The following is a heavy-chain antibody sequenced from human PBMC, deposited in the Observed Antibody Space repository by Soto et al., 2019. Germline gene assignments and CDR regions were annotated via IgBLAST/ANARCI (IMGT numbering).Heavy chain of an antibody. J-gene: IGHJ6*02. CDR3: ARFYYDSSGYLPSPYYYYYGMDV. D-gene: IGHD3-22*01. V-gene: IGHV3-7*04. Sequence: SLRLSFAASGFTVSSNYMSWVRQAPGKGLEWVANIKQDGSEKYYVDSVKGRFTISRDNAKNSLYLQMNSLRAEDTAVYYCARFYYDSSGYLPSPYYYYYGMDVWGQGTTVIVSS. CDR2: IKQDGSEK. CDR1: GFTVSSNY.